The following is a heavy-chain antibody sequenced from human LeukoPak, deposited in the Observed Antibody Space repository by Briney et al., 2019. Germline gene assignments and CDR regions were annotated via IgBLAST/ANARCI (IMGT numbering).Heavy chain of an antibody. CDR2: ISGSSTTI. J-gene: IGHJ6*03. V-gene: IGHV3-48*04. CDR1: GFPFNDYS. Sequence: PGGSLRLSCAASGFPFNDYSINWVRQAPGKGLEWVSYISGSSTTIYYADSVKGRFTISRDNAKNSLYLQMNSLRAEDTAVYYCARTGTRGAIRGYYMDVWGKGTTVTISS. D-gene: IGHD3-10*01. CDR3: ARTGTRGAIRGYYMDV.